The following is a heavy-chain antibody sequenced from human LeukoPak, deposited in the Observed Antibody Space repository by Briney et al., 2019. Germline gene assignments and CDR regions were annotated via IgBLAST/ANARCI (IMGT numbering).Heavy chain of an antibody. V-gene: IGHV4-30-2*01. CDR1: GGSISSGGYS. Sequence: MSSETLSLTCAVPGGSISSGGYSWSWIRQPPGKGLEWIGYIYHSGSTYYNPSLKSRVTISVDRSKNQSSLKLSSVTAADTAVYYCARFSYGPSWFDPWGQGTLVTVSS. CDR3: ARFSYGPSWFDP. D-gene: IGHD2/OR15-2a*01. J-gene: IGHJ5*02. CDR2: IYHSGST.